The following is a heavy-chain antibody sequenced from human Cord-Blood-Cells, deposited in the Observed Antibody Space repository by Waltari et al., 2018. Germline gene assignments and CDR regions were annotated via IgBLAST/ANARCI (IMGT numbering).Heavy chain of an antibody. J-gene: IGHJ3*02. CDR2: INPDSGGT. Sequence: QVQLVQSGAEVKKPGASVKVSCKASGYTFTGYYMHWVRQAPGQRLEWMGWINPDSGGTSYAQKFQGWVTMTRDTSISTAYMELSRLRSDDTAVYYCARGTGYSSSWYPDAFDIWGQGTMVTVSS. CDR1: GYTFTGYY. CDR3: ARGTGYSSSWYPDAFDI. V-gene: IGHV1-2*04. D-gene: IGHD6-13*01.